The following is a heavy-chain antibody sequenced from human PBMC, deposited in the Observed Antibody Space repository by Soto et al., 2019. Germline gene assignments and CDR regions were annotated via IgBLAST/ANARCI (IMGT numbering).Heavy chain of an antibody. CDR3: ARYPNSYYYGFDV. CDR1: GGSFSSGDYF. CDR2: IYYSGST. Sequence: SETLSLTCTVSGGSFSSGDYFWSWLRQSPGKRLEWIASIYYSGSTNYNPSLKSRATISVDTSQSQVSLPLTSMTAADAALYYCARYPNSYYYGFDVWGHGTAVPVS. J-gene: IGHJ6*02. V-gene: IGHV4-61*08.